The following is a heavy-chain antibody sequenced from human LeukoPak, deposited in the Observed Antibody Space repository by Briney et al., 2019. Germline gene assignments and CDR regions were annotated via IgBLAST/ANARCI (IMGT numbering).Heavy chain of an antibody. CDR1: GFTFSSYW. J-gene: IGHJ4*01. V-gene: IGHV3-7*01. CDR3: ARDGTAPGLYFDL. CDR2: IKQDGSEK. D-gene: IGHD6-13*01. Sequence: GGSLRLSCAASGFTFSSYWMSWVRQAPGKGLVWVANIKQDGSEKYYVDSVKGRFTISRDNAKNSLYLQMTSLRAEDTAVYYCARDGTAPGLYFDLWGQGTLVTVSS.